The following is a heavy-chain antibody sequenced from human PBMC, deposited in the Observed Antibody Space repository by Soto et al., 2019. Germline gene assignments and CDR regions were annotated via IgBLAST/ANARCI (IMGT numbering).Heavy chain of an antibody. CDR1: GGSISSYY. CDR2: IYYSGST. Sequence: SETLSLTCTVSGGSISSYYWSWIRQPPGKGLGWIGYIYYSGSTNYNPSLKSRVTISVDTSKNQFSLKLSSVTAADTAVYYCVRQRGWFGEAQTNYGMDVWGQGTTVTVSS. V-gene: IGHV4-59*01. CDR3: VRQRGWFGEAQTNYGMDV. J-gene: IGHJ6*02. D-gene: IGHD3-10*01.